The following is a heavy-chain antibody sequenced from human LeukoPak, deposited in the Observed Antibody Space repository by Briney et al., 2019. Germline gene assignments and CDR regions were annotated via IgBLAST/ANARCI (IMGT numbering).Heavy chain of an antibody. CDR3: ATVRITMVRGDAFDI. CDR2: INPNSGGT. D-gene: IGHD3-10*01. J-gene: IGHJ3*02. V-gene: IGHV1-2*02. Sequence: ASVKVSCKASGYTFTGYYMHWVRQAPGQGLEWMGWINPNSGGTNYAQKLQGRVTMTRDTSISTAYMELSRLRSDDTAVYYCATVRITMVRGDAFDIWGQGTMVTVSS. CDR1: GYTFTGYY.